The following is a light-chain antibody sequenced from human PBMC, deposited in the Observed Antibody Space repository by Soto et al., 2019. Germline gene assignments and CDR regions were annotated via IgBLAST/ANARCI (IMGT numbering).Light chain of an antibody. CDR2: EVS. Sequence: QSALTQPASVSGSPGQSITISCTGTSSDVGAYNHVSWYQHHPGKAPKLMIFEVSSRPSGVSYRFSGSKSGNTASLTISGLQAEDEADYYCFSYTSTSTRVFGTGTKLTVL. CDR3: FSYTSTSTRV. J-gene: IGLJ1*01. V-gene: IGLV2-14*01. CDR1: SSDVGAYNH.